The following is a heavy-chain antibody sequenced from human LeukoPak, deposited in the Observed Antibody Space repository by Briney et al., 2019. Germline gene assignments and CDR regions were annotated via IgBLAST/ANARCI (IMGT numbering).Heavy chain of an antibody. CDR1: GGSFSGYY. D-gene: IGHD6-13*01. V-gene: IGHV4-34*01. CDR3: ARGVLKRTRTNRIAPRHNWFDP. J-gene: IGHJ5*02. Sequence: SETLSLTCAVYGGSFSGYYWSWIRQPPGKGPEWIGEINHSGSTNYNPSLKSRVTISVDTSKNQFSLKLSSVTAADTAVYYCARGVLKRTRTNRIAPRHNWFDPWGQGTLVTVSS. CDR2: INHSGST.